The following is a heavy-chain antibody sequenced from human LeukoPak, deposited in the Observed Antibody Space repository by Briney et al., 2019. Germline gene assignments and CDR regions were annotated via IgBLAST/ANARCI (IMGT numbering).Heavy chain of an antibody. J-gene: IGHJ4*02. CDR3: ARGANWPTYFDY. D-gene: IGHD7-27*01. CDR1: GFTFSSYS. CDR2: ISSSSYI. Sequence: PGGSLRLSCAASGFTFSSYSMNWVRQAPGKGLEWVSSISSSSYIYYADSVKGRFTISRDNAKNSLYLQMNSLRAEDTAVYYCARGANWPTYFDYWGQGTLVTVSS. V-gene: IGHV3-21*01.